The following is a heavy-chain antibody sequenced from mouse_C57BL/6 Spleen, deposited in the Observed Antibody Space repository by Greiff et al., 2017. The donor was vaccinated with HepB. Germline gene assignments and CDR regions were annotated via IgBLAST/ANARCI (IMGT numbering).Heavy chain of an antibody. CDR3: ARRGGYYAMDY. V-gene: IGHV5-17*01. CDR1: GFTFSDYG. Sequence: EVMLVESGGGLVKPGGSLKLSCAASGFTFSDYGMHWVRQAPEKGLEWVAYISSGSSTIYYADTVKGRFTITRDKAKNTRYLQLTRLRSEDTAMYYCARRGGYYAMDYWGQGTSVTVSS. J-gene: IGHJ4*01. CDR2: ISSGSSTI.